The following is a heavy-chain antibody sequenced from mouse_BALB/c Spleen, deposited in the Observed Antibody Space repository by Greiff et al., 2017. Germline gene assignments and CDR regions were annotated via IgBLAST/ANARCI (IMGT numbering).Heavy chain of an antibody. J-gene: IGHJ1*01. CDR1: GFTFSDYY. CDR2: ISDGGSYT. V-gene: IGHV5-4*02. CDR3: ARGIYYGNYWYFDV. D-gene: IGHD2-1*01. Sequence: DVQLVESGGGLVKPGGSLKLSCAASGFTFSDYYMYWVRQTPEKRLEWVATISDGGSYTYYPDSVKGRFTISRDNAKNNLYLQMSSLKSEDTAMYYCARGIYYGNYWYFDVWGAGTTVTVSS.